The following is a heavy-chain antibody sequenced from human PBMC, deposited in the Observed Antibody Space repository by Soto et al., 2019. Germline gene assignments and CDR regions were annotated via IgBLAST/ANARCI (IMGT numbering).Heavy chain of an antibody. D-gene: IGHD2-2*01. CDR1: GYIFSSFG. CDR2: INTYNGDT. J-gene: IGHJ4*02. CDR3: GGGYCIFASCPLDF. Sequence: HVQLVQSGDEVMKPGASVQVSCKAPGYIFSSFGISWVRQVPGQGLEWMGWINTYNGDTNYAQKFQGRVTMTTDTSTSTAYMELMSLISDDKAVYYCGGGYCIFASCPLDFWGQGTLVTVSS. V-gene: IGHV1-18*01.